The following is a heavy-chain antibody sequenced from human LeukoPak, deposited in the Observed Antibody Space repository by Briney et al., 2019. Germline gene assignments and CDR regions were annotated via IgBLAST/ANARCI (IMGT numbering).Heavy chain of an antibody. CDR3: ARRATSSGYYYSLYYFDY. V-gene: IGHV1-46*01. CDR1: GYTFTSYY. CDR2: INPSGGST. Sequence: GASVKVSCKASGYTFTSYYMHWVRQAPGQALEWMGIINPSGGSTSYAQKFQGRVTMTRDTSISTAYMELSRLRSDDTAVYYCARRATSSGYYYSLYYFDYWGQGTLVTVSS. J-gene: IGHJ4*02. D-gene: IGHD3-22*01.